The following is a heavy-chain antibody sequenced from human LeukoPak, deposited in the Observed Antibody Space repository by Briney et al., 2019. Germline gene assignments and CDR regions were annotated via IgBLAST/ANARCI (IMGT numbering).Heavy chain of an antibody. CDR3: ARSLISSSWYRSDY. CDR1: GYTFTDNY. V-gene: IGHV1-2*02. Sequence: ASVKVSCKASGYTFTDNYMHWVRQAPGQGLEWMGWINPYSGGTVYAQKFQGSVTMTRDTSISTAFMELSRLRSDDTAVYYCARSLISSSWYRSDYWGQGTLVTVSS. D-gene: IGHD6-13*01. CDR2: INPYSGGT. J-gene: IGHJ4*02.